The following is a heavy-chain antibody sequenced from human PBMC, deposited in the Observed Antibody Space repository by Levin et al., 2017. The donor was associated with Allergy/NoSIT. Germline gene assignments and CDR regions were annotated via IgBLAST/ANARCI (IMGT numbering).Heavy chain of an antibody. V-gene: IGHV3-30-3*01. Sequence: GESLKISCAASGFTSSYAMHWVRQAPGQGLEWVAVISYDGSNKYYADSVKGRFTISRDNSKNTLYLQMNSLRAEDTAVYYCARPYSSGWFGDLDYWGQGTLVTVSS. CDR3: ARPYSSGWFGDLDY. J-gene: IGHJ4*02. CDR1: GFTSSYA. CDR2: ISYDGSNK. D-gene: IGHD6-19*01.